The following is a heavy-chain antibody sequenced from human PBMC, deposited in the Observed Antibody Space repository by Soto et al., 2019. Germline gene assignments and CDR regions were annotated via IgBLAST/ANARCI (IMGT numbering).Heavy chain of an antibody. CDR1: GGSISSGGYS. CDR2: IYHSGST. CDR3: ARFPYP. Sequence: QLQLQESGSGLVKPSQTLSLTCAVSGGSISSGGYSWSWLRQPPGKGRAWIGYIYHSGSTYYNPSLKSRVTISVDRSTDQVSLKLSSVTAADTAVYYCARFPYPWGQGTLVTVSS. J-gene: IGHJ5*02. V-gene: IGHV4-30-2*01.